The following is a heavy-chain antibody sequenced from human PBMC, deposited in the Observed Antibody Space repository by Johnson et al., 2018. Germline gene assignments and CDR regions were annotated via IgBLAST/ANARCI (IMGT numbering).Heavy chain of an antibody. V-gene: IGHV3-30*03. D-gene: IGHD3-22*01. CDR1: GFTFGDFV. J-gene: IGHJ1*01. CDR3: ARDKAPYYFDWYFQF. CDR2: ISSDGRNT. Sequence: VQLVESGGGAVQPGRSLRLSCVASGFTFGDFVMYWVRQAPGKGLEWVTAISSDGRNTYYADSERGRFTISRDNAKNTLHLQMNSLRPEDTAVYYCARDKAPYYFDWYFQFWGQGTLVTVSS.